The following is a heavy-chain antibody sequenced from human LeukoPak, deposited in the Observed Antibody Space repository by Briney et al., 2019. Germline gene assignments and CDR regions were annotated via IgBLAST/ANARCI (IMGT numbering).Heavy chain of an antibody. CDR2: IYPADSDT. CDR3: AKGSLRGNFDY. D-gene: IGHD3-10*01. Sequence: GESLKISCKGSGYRFTSYWIGWVRQMPGKGLEWMGRIYPADSDTKYSPSFQGQVTISADKSISTAYLQWSSLKASDTAMYYCAKGSLRGNFDYWGQGTLVTVSS. CDR1: GYRFTSYW. V-gene: IGHV5-51*01. J-gene: IGHJ4*02.